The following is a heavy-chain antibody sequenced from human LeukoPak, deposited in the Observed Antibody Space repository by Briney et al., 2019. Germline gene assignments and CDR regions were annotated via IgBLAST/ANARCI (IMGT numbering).Heavy chain of an antibody. Sequence: PGGSLRLSCAASGFTFTIFGLNWVRQAPGKGPEWVSYIDARSGITYYADFVQGRFTISRDNAKESVFLQMNSLRADDTAVYYCARTYDFGRGPPGDAFDNWGPGTLVIVSS. CDR3: ARTYDFGRGPPGDAFDN. CDR1: GFTFTIFG. D-gene: IGHD3-3*01. V-gene: IGHV3-48*01. CDR2: IDARSGIT. J-gene: IGHJ3*02.